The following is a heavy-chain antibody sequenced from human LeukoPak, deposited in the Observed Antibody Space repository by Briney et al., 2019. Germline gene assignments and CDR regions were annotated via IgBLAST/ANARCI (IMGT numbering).Heavy chain of an antibody. CDR1: GYTFTSYG. CDR2: ISAYNGNT. J-gene: IGHJ4*02. D-gene: IGHD3-22*01. V-gene: IGHV1-18*01. CDR3: ARVRSMDYYDSSGYFDY. Sequence: ASVKVSCKASGYTFTSYGISWVRQAPGQGLEWMGWISAYNGNTNYAQKLQGRVTMTTDTSTSTAYMELRSLRSDDTAVYYCARVRSMDYYDSSGYFDYWGQGTLVTVSS.